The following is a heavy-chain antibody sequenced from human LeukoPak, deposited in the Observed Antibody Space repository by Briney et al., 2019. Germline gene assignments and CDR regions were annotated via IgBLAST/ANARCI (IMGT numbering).Heavy chain of an antibody. CDR2: ISAYNGNT. CDR3: ARDPVYCSGGSCYGGYNWFDP. V-gene: IGHV1-18*01. D-gene: IGHD2-15*01. J-gene: IGHJ5*02. Sequence: ASVKVSCKASGYTFTSYGISWVRQAPGQGLEWMGWISAYNGNTNYAQKLQGRATMTTDTSRSTAYMELRSLRSDDTGVYYCARDPVYCSGGSCYGGYNWFDPWGQGTLVTVSS. CDR1: GYTFTSYG.